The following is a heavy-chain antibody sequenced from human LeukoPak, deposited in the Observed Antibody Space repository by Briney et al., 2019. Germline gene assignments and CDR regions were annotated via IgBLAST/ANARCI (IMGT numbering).Heavy chain of an antibody. D-gene: IGHD3-10*01. J-gene: IGHJ6*02. CDR3: ARVRRVTMVRGVSYGMDV. V-gene: IGHV1-8*01. CDR2: MNPNSGNT. CDR1: GYTFTSYD. Sequence: ASVKVSCKASGYTFTSYDINWVRQATGQGLEWMGWMNPNSGNTGYAQKFQGRVTMTRNTSISTAYMELSSLRSEDTAVYYCARVRRVTMVRGVSYGMDVWGQGTTVTVSS.